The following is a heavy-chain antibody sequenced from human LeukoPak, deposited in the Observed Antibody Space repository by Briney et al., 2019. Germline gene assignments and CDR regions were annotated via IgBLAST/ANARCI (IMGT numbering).Heavy chain of an antibody. D-gene: IGHD1-26*01. Sequence: KASETLSLTCAVSGGSISSGGYYWSWIRQPPGKGLEWIGYIYHSGSTYYNPSLKSRVTISVDRSKNQFSLKLSSVTAADTAVYYCARAKWDSGSYYALDAFDIWGQGTMVTVSS. CDR1: GGSISSGGYY. CDR2: IYHSGST. V-gene: IGHV4-30-2*01. CDR3: ARAKWDSGSYYALDAFDI. J-gene: IGHJ3*02.